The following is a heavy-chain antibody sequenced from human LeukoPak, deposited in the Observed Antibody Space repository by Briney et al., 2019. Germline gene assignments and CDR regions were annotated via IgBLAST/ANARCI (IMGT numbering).Heavy chain of an antibody. Sequence: PGGSLRLSCAASGLTVSSNYMSWVRQAPGKGLEWVSVIYSGGSTYYADSVKGLFTISRDNSKNTVHLQMNSLRAEDTAVYYCARPAGDSSGYYYFDYWGQGTLVTVSS. CDR3: ARPAGDSSGYYYFDY. D-gene: IGHD3-22*01. V-gene: IGHV3-53*01. CDR1: GLTVSSNY. CDR2: IYSGGST. J-gene: IGHJ4*02.